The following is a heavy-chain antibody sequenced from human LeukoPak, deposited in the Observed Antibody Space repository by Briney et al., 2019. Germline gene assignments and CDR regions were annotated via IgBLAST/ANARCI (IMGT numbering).Heavy chain of an antibody. J-gene: IGHJ1*01. CDR2: ISGSGGST. CDR1: GFTFSSYA. V-gene: IGHV3-23*01. Sequence: GGSLRLSCAASGFTFSSYAMSWVRQAPGKGLEWVSAISGSGGSTYYADSVKGRFTISRDNSKNSLYLQMNSLRAEDTAVYYCAKDDRISVAEYFQHWGQGTLVTVSS. CDR3: AKDDRISVAEYFQH.